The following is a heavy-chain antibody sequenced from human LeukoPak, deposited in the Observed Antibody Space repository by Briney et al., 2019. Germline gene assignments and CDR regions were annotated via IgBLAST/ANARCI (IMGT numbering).Heavy chain of an antibody. CDR3: ARVLGSSGYAGDWRFDL. V-gene: IGHV1-46*01. CDR1: GYTLTSYY. D-gene: IGHD3-22*01. J-gene: IGHJ2*01. Sequence: ASVKVSCKASGYTLTSYYMHWVRQAPGQGLEWMGIINPSGGSTSYAQKFQGRVTMTRDTSTSTVYMELSSLRSEDTAVYYCARVLGSSGYAGDWRFDLWGRGTLVTVSS. CDR2: INPSGGST.